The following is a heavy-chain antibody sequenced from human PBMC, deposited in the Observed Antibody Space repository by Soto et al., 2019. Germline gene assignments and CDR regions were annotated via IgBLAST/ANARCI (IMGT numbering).Heavy chain of an antibody. CDR2: ISGSGGST. D-gene: IGHD6-19*01. CDR3: AKQRGYSSGWYGAFDI. Sequence: EVQLLESGGGLVPPGGSLRLSCAASGFTFTSYAMSWVRQAPGKGLEWVSLISGSGGSTYYADSVKGRFTISRDDSKNAVYLPMESLRAEDTAVYYCAKQRGYSSGWYGAFDIWGQGTMVTVSS. J-gene: IGHJ3*02. CDR1: GFTFTSYA. V-gene: IGHV3-23*01.